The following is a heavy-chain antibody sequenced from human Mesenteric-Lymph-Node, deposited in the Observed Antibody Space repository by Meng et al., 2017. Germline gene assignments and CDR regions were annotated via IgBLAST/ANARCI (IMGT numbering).Heavy chain of an antibody. CDR2: ISSNSGDI. CDR3: AKDLFYMGWVPSYFEC. Sequence: GGSLRLSCAASGFSFDDYAMHWVRQAPGKGLEWVSSISSNSGDIGYADSVRGRFIISRDNAKKSLYLQMNSLRSEDTAFYYCAKDLFYMGWVPSYFECWGQGTLVTVSS. J-gene: IGHJ4*02. D-gene: IGHD3-9*01. CDR1: GFSFDDYA. V-gene: IGHV3-9*01.